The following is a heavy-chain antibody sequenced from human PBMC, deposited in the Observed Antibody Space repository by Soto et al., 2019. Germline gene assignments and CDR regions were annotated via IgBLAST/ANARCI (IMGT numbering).Heavy chain of an antibody. J-gene: IGHJ4*02. D-gene: IGHD7-27*01. Sequence: QPGGSLRLSCAASGFSFSISPMHWVRQAPGKGPEWVALISYAGTNKSYADSVKGRFTISRDSSKSTLYLQVDRLRPEDAAVYYCARDPKTSGGQHWAFNYSDSWGQGTLVTVSS. CDR3: ARDPKTSGGQHWAFNYSDS. CDR2: ISYAGTNK. V-gene: IGHV3-30-3*01. CDR1: GFSFSISP.